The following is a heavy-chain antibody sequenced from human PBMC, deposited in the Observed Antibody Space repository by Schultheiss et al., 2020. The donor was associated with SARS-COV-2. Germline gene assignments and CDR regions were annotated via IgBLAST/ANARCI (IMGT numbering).Heavy chain of an antibody. V-gene: IGHV5-51*01. CDR3: ARVGNGNTDY. CDR2: IYPGDSDT. J-gene: IGHJ4*02. CDR1: GYSFTSYW. Sequence: GGSLRLSCKGYGYSFTSYWIGWVRQMPGKGLEWMGIIYPGDSDTRYSPSFQGQVTISADKSITTAYLQWSSLKASDTAIYYCARVGNGNTDYWGQGTLVTVSS. D-gene: IGHD5-24*01.